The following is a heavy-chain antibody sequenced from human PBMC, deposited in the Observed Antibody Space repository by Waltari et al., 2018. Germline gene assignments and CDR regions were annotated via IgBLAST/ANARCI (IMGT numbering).Heavy chain of an antibody. Sequence: EVQLVESGGGLVQPGGSLRLSCAASGFTFSSYWMHWVRHAPGKGLVWVSRLNSDGSSTSYADSVKGRFTISRDNAKNTLYLQMNSLRAEDTAVYYCARGQMVRGVIHPWFDPWGQGTLVTVSS. CDR2: LNSDGSST. J-gene: IGHJ5*02. CDR1: GFTFSSYW. D-gene: IGHD3-10*01. V-gene: IGHV3-74*01. CDR3: ARGQMVRGVIHPWFDP.